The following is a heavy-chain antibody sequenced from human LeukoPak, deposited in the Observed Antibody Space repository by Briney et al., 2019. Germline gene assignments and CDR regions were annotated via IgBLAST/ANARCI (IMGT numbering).Heavy chain of an antibody. V-gene: IGHV3-48*02. CDR1: GFTFRSYS. CDR2: ISSSSSTI. J-gene: IGHJ4*02. D-gene: IGHD4-17*01. CDR3: ARDSYGDYYFDY. Sequence: GGSLRLSCAASGFTFRSYSMNWVRQAPGKGLEWVSYISSSSSTIYYADSVKGRFTISRDNAKHSLYLKMNSLRDEDTAVYYCARDSYGDYYFDYWGQGTLVTVSS.